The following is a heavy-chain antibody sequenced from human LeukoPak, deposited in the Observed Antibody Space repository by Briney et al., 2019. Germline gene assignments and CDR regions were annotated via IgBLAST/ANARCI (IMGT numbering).Heavy chain of an antibody. Sequence: SETLSLTCTVSGGSISSYYWSWIRQPPGEGLEWIGYIYYSGSTNYNPSLKSRVTISVDTSKNQFSLKLSSVTAADTAVYYCARDSGYYDSSGYYWPWGQGTLVTVSS. D-gene: IGHD3-22*01. J-gene: IGHJ5*02. CDR1: GGSISSYY. CDR3: ARDSGYYDSSGYYWP. CDR2: IYYSGST. V-gene: IGHV4-59*01.